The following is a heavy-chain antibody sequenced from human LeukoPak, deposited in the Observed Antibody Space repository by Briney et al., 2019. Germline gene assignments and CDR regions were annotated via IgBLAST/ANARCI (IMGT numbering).Heavy chain of an antibody. J-gene: IGHJ4*02. CDR3: ARLGDGDNLRYFDY. V-gene: IGHV4-59*08. CDR2: IYYSGST. D-gene: IGHD5-24*01. CDR1: GFTFGDYV. Sequence: LRLSCTASGFTFGDYVMSWIRQPPGKGLEWIGYIYYSGSTNYNASLKSRVTISVDTSKNQFSLKLSSVTAADTAVYYCARLGDGDNLRYFDYWGQGTLVTVSS.